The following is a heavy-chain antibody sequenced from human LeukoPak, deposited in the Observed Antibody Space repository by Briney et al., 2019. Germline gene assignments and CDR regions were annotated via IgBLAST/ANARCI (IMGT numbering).Heavy chain of an antibody. D-gene: IGHD6-19*01. CDR2: IYYSGST. Sequence: SETLSLTCTVSGGSISSYYWSWIRQPPGKGLEWIGYIYYSGSTNYNPSLKSRVTISVDTPKNQFSLKLSSVTAADTAVYYCARMGEWLVTGVAFDIWGQGTMVTVSS. CDR3: ARMGEWLVTGVAFDI. CDR1: GGSISSYY. J-gene: IGHJ3*02. V-gene: IGHV4-59*01.